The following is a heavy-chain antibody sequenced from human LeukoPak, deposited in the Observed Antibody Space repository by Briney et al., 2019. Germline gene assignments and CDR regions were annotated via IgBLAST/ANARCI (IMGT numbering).Heavy chain of an antibody. V-gene: IGHV3-7*01. CDR1: GFTFSSYW. CDR3: ARVNFDYVWGSYRYIDY. CDR2: IKEDGSEK. Sequence: GGSLRLSCAAYGFTFSSYWMTWVRQAPGKGLEWVANIKEDGSEKYYVDSVRGRFTISRDNAKYSLYLHMNSLRAEDTAVYYCARVNFDYVWGSYRYIDYWGQGTLVTVSS. D-gene: IGHD3-16*02. J-gene: IGHJ4*02.